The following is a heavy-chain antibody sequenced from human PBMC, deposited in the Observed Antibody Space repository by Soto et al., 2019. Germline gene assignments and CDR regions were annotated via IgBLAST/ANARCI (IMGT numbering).Heavy chain of an antibody. CDR3: AKDVGGRYCTPNSCLYFFHS. CDR1: GFSFNNYA. J-gene: IGHJ4*02. D-gene: IGHD2-8*01. Sequence: EVQLLESGGGLVQPGGSLRLSCAASGFSFNNYAMNWVRQDPGQGLEWVSTISDSVSTYYADSVQGRFTINRDNYKKTLYLQMKSLRAEDTAVSFCAKDVGGRYCTPNSCLYFFHSWGRGSLVTVSS. CDR2: ISDSVST. V-gene: IGHV3-23*01.